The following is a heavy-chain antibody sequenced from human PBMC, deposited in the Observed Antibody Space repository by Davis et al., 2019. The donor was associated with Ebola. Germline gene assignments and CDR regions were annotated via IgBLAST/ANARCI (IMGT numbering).Heavy chain of an antibody. CDR2: INPHNGNT. Sequence: ASVKVSCKASGYTFANYGITWVRQAPGQGLEWMGWINPHNGNTNYAQNVQGRVTMTTDTSTSTAYMELRSLRSDDTAVYYCARGGGPRVLVPAAIELYYYGMDVWGQGTTVTVSS. V-gene: IGHV1-18*04. CDR3: ARGGGPRVLVPAAIELYYYGMDV. J-gene: IGHJ6*02. D-gene: IGHD2-2*02. CDR1: GYTFANYG.